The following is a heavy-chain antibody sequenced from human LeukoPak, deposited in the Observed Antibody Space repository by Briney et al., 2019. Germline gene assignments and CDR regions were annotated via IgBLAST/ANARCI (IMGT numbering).Heavy chain of an antibody. CDR3: AEVESSYCRI. J-gene: IGHJ4*02. CDR1: QFTFSDHY. D-gene: IGHD3-10*01. V-gene: IGHV3-23*01. Sequence: PGGSLRLSCAVSQFTFSDHYMSWIRQAPGKGLEWVSSIGGGGYTTYYADSVRGRFTISRDNSKNSMYLQMSSLRAEDTAIYYCAEVESSYCRIWGQGTLVTVSS. CDR2: IGGGGYTT.